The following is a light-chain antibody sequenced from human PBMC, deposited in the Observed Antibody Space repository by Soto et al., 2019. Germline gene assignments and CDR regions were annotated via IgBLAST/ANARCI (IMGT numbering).Light chain of an antibody. CDR1: SSDVSGYNY. CDR3: SSYAGRNTLV. CDR2: EVS. Sequence: QSVLTQPPSASGSPGQSVTISCTGTSSDVSGYNYVSWYQQHPGKVPKLMIYEVSKRPSGVPDRFSGSKSGNTASLTVSGLQAEDEADYYCSSYAGRNTLVFGGGTKVTVL. J-gene: IGLJ2*01. V-gene: IGLV2-8*01.